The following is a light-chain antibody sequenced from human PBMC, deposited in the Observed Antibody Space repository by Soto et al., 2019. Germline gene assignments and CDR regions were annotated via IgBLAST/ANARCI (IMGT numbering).Light chain of an antibody. CDR1: QSFRGL. V-gene: IGKV3-11*01. CDR3: QQRHGWPIT. Sequence: EVVLTHSPVTLSLSQGERATLSCRASQSFRGLLAWYQQKPAQAPRLLIYDAYNRATGSLPRFSGSGSWTDFTLTIISLEPEDSAVEYCQQRHGWPITFGQGTRLEIK. J-gene: IGKJ5*01. CDR2: DAY.